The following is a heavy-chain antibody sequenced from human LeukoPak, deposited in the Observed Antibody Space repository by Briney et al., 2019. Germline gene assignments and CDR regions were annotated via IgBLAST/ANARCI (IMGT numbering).Heavy chain of an antibody. D-gene: IGHD7-27*01. Sequence: NPGGSLRLSCAASGFTFSSYSMNWVRQAPGKGLEWVSSISSSSSYIYYADSVKGRFTISRDNAKNSLYLQMNSLRAEDTAVYYCARDSLEGPGAFDIWGQGTMVTVSS. CDR2: ISSSSSYI. CDR3: ARDSLEGPGAFDI. V-gene: IGHV3-21*01. CDR1: GFTFSSYS. J-gene: IGHJ3*02.